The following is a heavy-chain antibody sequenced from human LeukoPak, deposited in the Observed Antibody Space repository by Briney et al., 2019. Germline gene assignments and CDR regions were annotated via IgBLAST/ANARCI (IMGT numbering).Heavy chain of an antibody. CDR3: AKDGFVPPPHSRRSGRPYYYDD. V-gene: IGHV3-30*02. D-gene: IGHD1-26*01. CDR1: GFTFSSYG. CDR2: IRYDGSNK. J-gene: IGHJ4*02. Sequence: GGSLRLSCAASGFTFSSYGMHWVRQAPGKGLEWVAFIRYDGSNKYYADSVKGRFTISRDNSKNTLYLQMNSLRAEDTAVYYCAKDGFVPPPHSRRSGRPYYYDDWGQGTLVTVSS.